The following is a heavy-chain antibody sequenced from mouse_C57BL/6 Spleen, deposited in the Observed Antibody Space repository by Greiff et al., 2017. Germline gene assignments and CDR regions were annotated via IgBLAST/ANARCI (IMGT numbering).Heavy chain of an antibody. CDR1: GFTFNTYA. V-gene: IGHV10-3*01. J-gene: IGHJ1*03. D-gene: IGHD2-5*01. Sequence: EVHLVESGGGLVQPKGSLKLSCAASGFTFNTYAMHWVRQAPGKGLEWVARIRSKSSNYATYYADSVKDRFTISRDDSQSMLYLQMNNLKTEDTAMYYCVRASNYVGYWYFDVWGTGTTVTVSS. CDR3: VRASNYVGYWYFDV. CDR2: IRSKSSNYAT.